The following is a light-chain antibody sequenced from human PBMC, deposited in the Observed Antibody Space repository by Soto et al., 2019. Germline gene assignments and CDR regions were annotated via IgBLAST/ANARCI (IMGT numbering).Light chain of an antibody. CDR1: QSVNFY. Sequence: EIVLTQSPGSLSFSPGERATLSCRASQSVNFYLAWYQQKPGQAPRLLISDASSRATDVPDRFSGSGSGTDFSLTISRLEPEDFAVYYCQQYGDSPVTFGQGTKVDIK. V-gene: IGKV3-20*01. J-gene: IGKJ1*01. CDR2: DAS. CDR3: QQYGDSPVT.